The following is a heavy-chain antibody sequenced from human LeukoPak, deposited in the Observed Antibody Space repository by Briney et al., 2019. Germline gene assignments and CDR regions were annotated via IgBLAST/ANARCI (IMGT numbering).Heavy chain of an antibody. CDR3: AKDSISVVSSWYFDY. CDR2: ISGSGGST. J-gene: IGHJ4*02. D-gene: IGHD6-13*01. CDR1: GFTFSTYA. Sequence: GGSLRLSCAASGFTFSTYAVNWVRQAPGKGLEWVSAISGSGGSTYYADSVKGRFTISRDNSKNTLYLQMNSLRAEDTAVYYCAKDSISVVSSWYFDYWGQGTLVTVSS. V-gene: IGHV3-23*01.